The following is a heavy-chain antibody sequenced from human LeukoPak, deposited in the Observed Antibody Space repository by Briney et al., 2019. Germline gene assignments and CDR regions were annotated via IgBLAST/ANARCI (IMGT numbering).Heavy chain of an antibody. Sequence: GGSLRLSCAASGFTFSSYAMHWVRQAPGKGLEWVAVISYDGSNKHYADSVKGRFTISRDNSKNTLYLQMNSLRAEDTAVYYCELAGTDYWGQGTLVTVSS. CDR3: ELAGTDY. CDR2: ISYDGSNK. CDR1: GFTFSSYA. D-gene: IGHD6-19*01. J-gene: IGHJ4*02. V-gene: IGHV3-30*04.